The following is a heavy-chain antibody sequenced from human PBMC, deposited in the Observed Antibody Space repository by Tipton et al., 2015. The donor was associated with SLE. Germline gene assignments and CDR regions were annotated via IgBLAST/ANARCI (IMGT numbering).Heavy chain of an antibody. V-gene: IGHV3-21*03. J-gene: IGHJ4*02. CDR2: ISCSGSFM. CDR1: GFTFSSYS. D-gene: IGHD2-15*01. CDR3: SRGWATPDY. Sequence: SLRLFCVASGFTFSSYSMNWVRQASGKGLEWVSSISCSGSFMFYADSVKGRFTISRDNAKNSLYLQMNNLRAEDTAVYYCSRGWATPDYWGQGTLVTVSS.